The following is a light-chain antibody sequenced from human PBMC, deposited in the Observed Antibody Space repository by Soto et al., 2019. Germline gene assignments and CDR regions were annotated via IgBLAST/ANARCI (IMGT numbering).Light chain of an antibody. V-gene: IGLV2-14*01. J-gene: IGLJ1*01. CDR1: SSDVGGYNY. CDR2: DVS. CDR3: SLYTSSSLYV. Sequence: QSALTQPASVSGSPGQSITISCTGTSSDVGGYNYVPWYQQHPDKAPQLMIYDVSNRPSGVSNRFSGSKSGNTASLTISGLQAEDEADYYCSLYTSSSLYVFGPGTTLTVL.